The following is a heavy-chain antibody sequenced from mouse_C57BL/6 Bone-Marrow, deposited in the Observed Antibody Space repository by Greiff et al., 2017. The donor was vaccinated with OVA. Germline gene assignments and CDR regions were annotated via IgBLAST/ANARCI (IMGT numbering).Heavy chain of an antibody. J-gene: IGHJ3*01. CDR3: ARNDYDGVAY. Sequence: EVKLMESGPGLVKPSQSLSLTCSVTGYSITSGYYWNWIRQFPGNKLEWMGYISYDGSNNYNPSLKNRISITRDTSKNQFFLKLNSVTTEDTATYYCARNDYDGVAYWGQGTLVTVSA. CDR2: ISYDGSN. D-gene: IGHD2-4*01. CDR1: GYSITSGYY. V-gene: IGHV3-6*01.